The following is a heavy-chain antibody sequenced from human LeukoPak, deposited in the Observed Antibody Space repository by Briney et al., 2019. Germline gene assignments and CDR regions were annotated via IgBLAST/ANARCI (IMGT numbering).Heavy chain of an antibody. CDR3: ARDAREVLFWFGEFFP. Sequence: LSGGSLRLSCAAFDFTFSNYAMSWVRQSPGKGLEWVSGTSGSGGSRYYPDSVKGRFTISRDNSKNTLSLEMNSLRAEDTAVYYCARDAREVLFWFGEFFPWGQGTLVTVSS. V-gene: IGHV3-23*01. CDR2: TSGSGGSR. J-gene: IGHJ5*02. CDR1: DFTFSNYA. D-gene: IGHD3-10*01.